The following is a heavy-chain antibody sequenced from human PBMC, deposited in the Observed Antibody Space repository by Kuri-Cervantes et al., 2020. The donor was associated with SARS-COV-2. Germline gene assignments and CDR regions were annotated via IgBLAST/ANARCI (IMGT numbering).Heavy chain of an antibody. V-gene: IGHV4-59*11. J-gene: IGHJ4*02. D-gene: IGHD3-3*01. CDR3: ARLYYEFWSGYYFDY. CDR2: IYYSGST. CDR1: GGSISSHY. Sequence: SETLSLTCTVSGGSISSHYWSWIRQPPGKGREWIGYIYYSGSTNYNPSLKSRVTISVDTSKNQFSLKLSSVTAADTAVYYCARLYYEFWSGYYFDYWGQGTLVTVSS.